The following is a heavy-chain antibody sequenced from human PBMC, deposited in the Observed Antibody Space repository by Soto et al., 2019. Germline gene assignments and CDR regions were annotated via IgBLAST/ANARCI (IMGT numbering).Heavy chain of an antibody. CDR1: GGTFSSYA. J-gene: IGHJ6*02. CDR3: AKDRGSGSYAANYYYYGMDV. CDR2: IIPIFGTA. D-gene: IGHD3-10*01. Sequence: SVKVSCKASGGTFSSYAISWLRQAPGQGLEWMGGIIPIFGTANYAQKFQGRVTITADESTSTAYMELSSLRSEDTAVYYCAKDRGSGSYAANYYYYGMDVWGQ. V-gene: IGHV1-69*13.